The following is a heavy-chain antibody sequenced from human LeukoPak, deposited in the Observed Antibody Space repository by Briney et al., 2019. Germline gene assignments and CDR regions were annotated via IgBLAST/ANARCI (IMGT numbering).Heavy chain of an antibody. Sequence: GGSLRLSCAASGFTVSSNYMSWVRQAPGKGLEWVSVIYSGGSKYYADSVKGRFTISRDNSESTLFLHMNSLRPEDTAVYYCARSGYSSGWTGGFDYWGQGTLVTVSS. CDR2: IYSGGSK. D-gene: IGHD6-19*01. J-gene: IGHJ4*02. V-gene: IGHV3-53*01. CDR3: ARSGYSSGWTGGFDY. CDR1: GFTVSSNY.